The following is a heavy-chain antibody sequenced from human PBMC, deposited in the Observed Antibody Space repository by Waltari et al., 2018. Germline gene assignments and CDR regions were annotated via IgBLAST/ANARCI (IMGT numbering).Heavy chain of an antibody. J-gene: IGHJ6*02. D-gene: IGHD6-19*01. CDR1: GGSISSSSYY. CDR2: MDYSGST. V-gene: IGHV4-39*01. CDR3: ARRTENSSGWYRYYYYGMDV. Sequence: QLQLQESGPGLVRPSETLSLTCTVSGGSISSSSYYWGWIRQPPGTGLEWIGSMDYSGSTYYNPSLKSRVTISVDTSKNQFSLKLSSVTAADTAVYYCARRTENSSGWYRYYYYGMDVWGQGTTVTVSS.